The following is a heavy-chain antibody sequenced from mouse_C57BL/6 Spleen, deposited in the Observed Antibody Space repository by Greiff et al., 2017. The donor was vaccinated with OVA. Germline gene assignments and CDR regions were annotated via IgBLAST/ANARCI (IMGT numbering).Heavy chain of an antibody. D-gene: IGHD2-10*01. J-gene: IGHJ3*01. CDR3: ASYYQEGFAY. V-gene: IGHV14-2*01. CDR1: GFNIKDYY. Sequence: EVKLQESGAELVKPGASVKLSCTASGFNIKDYYMHWVKQRTEQGLEWIGRIDPEDGETKYAPKFQGKATITADTSSNTAYLQLSSLTSEDTAVYYCASYYQEGFAYWGQGTLVTVSA. CDR2: IDPEDGET.